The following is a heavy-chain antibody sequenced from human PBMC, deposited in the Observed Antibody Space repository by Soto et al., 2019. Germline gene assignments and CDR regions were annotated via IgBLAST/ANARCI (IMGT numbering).Heavy chain of an antibody. CDR2: VYFTGTT. CDR1: GDSVSSSDFY. Sequence: SETLSLTCAVSGDSVSSSDFYWTWIRQPPGKPLEWMVYVYFTGTTNYSPSLKSRVDMSVDTSKSHFSLELSSVTAADTPVYYCPTRDISTTVPVRVRFDPWGQGILVTVSS. V-gene: IGHV4-61*08. J-gene: IGHJ5*02. D-gene: IGHD4-17*01. CDR3: PTRDISTTVPVRVRFDP.